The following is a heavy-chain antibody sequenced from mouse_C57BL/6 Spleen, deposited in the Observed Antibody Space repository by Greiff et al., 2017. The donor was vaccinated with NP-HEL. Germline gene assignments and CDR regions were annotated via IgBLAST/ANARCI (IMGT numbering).Heavy chain of an antibody. CDR2: IRNKANNHAT. D-gene: IGHD4-1*01. CDR3: TKLGRRGDAMDY. J-gene: IGHJ4*01. Sequence: DVHLVESGGGLVQPGGSMKLSCAASGFTFSDAWMDWVRQSPEKGLEWVAEIRNKANNHATYYAESVKGRFTISRDDSKSSVYLQMNSLRAEDTGIYYCTKLGRRGDAMDYWGQGTSVTVSS. CDR1: GFTFSDAW. V-gene: IGHV6-6*01.